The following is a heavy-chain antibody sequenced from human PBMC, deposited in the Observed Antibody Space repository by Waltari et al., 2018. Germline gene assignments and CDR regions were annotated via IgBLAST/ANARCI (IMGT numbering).Heavy chain of an antibody. V-gene: IGHV4-59*01. CDR2: IYYGGST. CDR1: GGYISSYY. Sequence: QVQLQESGPGLVEPSETLSLTCTVSGGYISSYYWSWIRQPPGKGLEWIVYIYYGGSTNYNPSLKSRVTISVDTSKNQFSLKLSSVTAADTAVYFCARGEIAGAFDIWGQGTMVTVS. CDR3: ARGEIAGAFDI. D-gene: IGHD3-10*01. J-gene: IGHJ3*02.